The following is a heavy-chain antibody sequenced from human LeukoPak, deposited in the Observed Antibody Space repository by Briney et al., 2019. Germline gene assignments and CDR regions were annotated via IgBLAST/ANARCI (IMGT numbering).Heavy chain of an antibody. CDR1: GGSISSYY. Sequence: SETLSLTCTVSGGSISSYYWSWIRQPPGKGLGWIGYIYYSGSTNYNPSLKSRVTISVDTSKNQFSLKLSSMTAADTAVYYCARDLRSIAADWFDPWGQGTLVTVSS. CDR3: ARDLRSIAADWFDP. V-gene: IGHV4-59*01. D-gene: IGHD6-13*01. CDR2: IYYSGST. J-gene: IGHJ5*02.